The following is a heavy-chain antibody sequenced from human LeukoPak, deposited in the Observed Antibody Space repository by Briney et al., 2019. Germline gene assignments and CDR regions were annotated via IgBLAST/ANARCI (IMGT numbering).Heavy chain of an antibody. Sequence: VSGPTLVKPTQTLTLTCTFSGFSLSTSGVGVGWIRQPPGKALEWLALIYWDDDKRYSPSLKSRLTITKDTSKNQVVLTMTNMDPVDTATYYCAHRLDYYDSSGYLQWGQGTLVTVSS. CDR1: GFSLSTSGVG. J-gene: IGHJ4*02. V-gene: IGHV2-5*02. D-gene: IGHD3-22*01. CDR2: IYWDDDK. CDR3: AHRLDYYDSSGYLQ.